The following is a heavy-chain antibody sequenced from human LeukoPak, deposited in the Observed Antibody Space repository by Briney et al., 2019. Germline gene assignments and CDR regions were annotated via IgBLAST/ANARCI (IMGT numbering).Heavy chain of an antibody. J-gene: IGHJ4*02. CDR3: AGAAVDTATVKVGDY. CDR2: INHSGST. Sequence: SETLSLTCAVYGGSFSGYYWSWIRQPPGKGLEWLGEINHSGSTNYNPSLKSRVTISVDTSKNQFSLKLSSVTAADTAVYYCAGAAVDTATVKVGDYWGQGTLVTVSS. V-gene: IGHV4-34*01. D-gene: IGHD5-18*01. CDR1: GGSFSGYY.